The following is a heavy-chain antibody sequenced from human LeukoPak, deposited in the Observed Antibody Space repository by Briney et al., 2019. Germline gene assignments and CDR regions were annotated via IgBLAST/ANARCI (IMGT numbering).Heavy chain of an antibody. V-gene: IGHV3-48*01. CDR2: ISSSSSTI. J-gene: IGHJ4*02. D-gene: IGHD2-2*01. CDR3: AREEVVPAAGAFDY. Sequence: PGGSLRLSCAASGFTFSSYSMNWVRQAPGKGLEWVSYISSSSSTIYYADSVKGRFTISRDNAKNSLYLQMNSLRAEDTAVYYCAREEVVPAAGAFDYWGQGTLVAVSS. CDR1: GFTFSSYS.